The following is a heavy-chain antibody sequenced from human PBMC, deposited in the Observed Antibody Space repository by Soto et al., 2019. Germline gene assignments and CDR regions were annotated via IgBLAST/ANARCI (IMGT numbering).Heavy chain of an antibody. V-gene: IGHV3-11*05. CDR3: ARGGGFDPFDI. J-gene: IGHJ3*02. Sequence: GGSLSLSCAASGFPFSDYYMSWIRQAPGKGLEWVSYISSSSSYTNYADSVKGRFTISRDNAKNSLYLQMNSLRAEDTAVYYCARGGGFDPFDIWGQGTMVTVSS. D-gene: IGHD3-16*01. CDR2: ISSSSSYT. CDR1: GFPFSDYY.